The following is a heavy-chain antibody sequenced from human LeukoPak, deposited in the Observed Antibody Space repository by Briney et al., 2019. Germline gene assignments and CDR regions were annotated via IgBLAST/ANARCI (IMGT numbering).Heavy chain of an antibody. J-gene: IGHJ4*02. CDR2: FIPMFGTA. D-gene: IGHD3-22*01. V-gene: IGHV1-69*06. Sequence: SVKVSCKAPGGTFSTYAISWVRQAPGQGLEWMGRFIPMFGTADYAQKFQGRVTITADKSTSTAYMELSSLRSEDTAVYYCTRHYDSSGYPSLNYFDYWGQGTLVTVSS. CDR1: GGTFSTYA. CDR3: TRHYDSSGYPSLNYFDY.